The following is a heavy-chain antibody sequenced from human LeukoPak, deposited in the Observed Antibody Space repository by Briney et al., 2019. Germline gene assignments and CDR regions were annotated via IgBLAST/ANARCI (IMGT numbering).Heavy chain of an antibody. Sequence: VASVKVSCKASGYTFTSYGISWVRQAPGQGLEWMGIINPSGGSTSYAQKFQGRVTMTRDMSTSTVYMELSSLRSEDTAVYYCARDSTLRYNWFDPWGQGTLVTVSS. CDR3: ARDSTLRYNWFDP. CDR1: GYTFTSYG. J-gene: IGHJ5*02. CDR2: INPSGGST. D-gene: IGHD2-2*01. V-gene: IGHV1-46*01.